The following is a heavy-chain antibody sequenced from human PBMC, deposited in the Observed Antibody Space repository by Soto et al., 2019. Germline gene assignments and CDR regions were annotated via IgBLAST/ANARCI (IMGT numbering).Heavy chain of an antibody. CDR2: IFYTGST. J-gene: IGHJ4*02. Sequence: QVQLQESGPGLVKPSQTLSLTCTVSGGSINSGGYYWSWIRQHPEKGLEWIGKIFYTGSTSYNPSLKSRVNISVDTSKNQFSLKLNSVTAADTAVYYCARNYYNSYEFGYWGQGTLVTVSS. D-gene: IGHD4-4*01. CDR3: ARNYYNSYEFGY. CDR1: GGSINSGGYY. V-gene: IGHV4-31*03.